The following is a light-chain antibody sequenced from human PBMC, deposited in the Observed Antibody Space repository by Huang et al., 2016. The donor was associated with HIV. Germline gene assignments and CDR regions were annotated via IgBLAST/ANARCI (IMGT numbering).Light chain of an antibody. V-gene: IGKV4-1*01. Sequence: DIVMTQSPDSLTVSLGERATIHCKSSQSLFYMSNNKNYLAWYQQKPGQPPKLLIYWATTQASGVPDRFSGSVSGTDYTLTISSPQAEDVAIYCCQQYYYTPLTFGQGTKLEIK. CDR3: QQYYYTPLT. CDR1: QSLFYMSNNKNY. J-gene: IGKJ2*01. CDR2: WAT.